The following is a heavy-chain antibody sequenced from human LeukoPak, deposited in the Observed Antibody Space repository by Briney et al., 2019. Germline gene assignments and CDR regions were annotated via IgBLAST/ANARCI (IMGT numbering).Heavy chain of an antibody. CDR1: GFTFSSYS. J-gene: IGHJ3*02. D-gene: IGHD6-19*01. CDR2: ISSSSTTI. CDR3: ARTYSSGWYGAFDI. V-gene: IGHV3-48*01. Sequence: GGSLRLSCAASGFTFSSYSMNWVRQAPGKGVEWVSYISSSSTTIYYADSVEGRFTISRDNAKNSLFLQMNSLRAEDTAVYYCARTYSSGWYGAFDIWGQGTMVTVSS.